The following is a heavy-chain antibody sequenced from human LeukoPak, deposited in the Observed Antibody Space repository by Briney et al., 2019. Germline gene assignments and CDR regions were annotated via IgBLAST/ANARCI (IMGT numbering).Heavy chain of an antibody. Sequence: ESGPTLVNPTQTLTLTCTFSGFSLSTSGMCVSWIRQPPGKALEWLALIDWDDDKYYSTSLKTWLTISKDTSKNQVVLTTTNMDPVDTATYYCARIRYYYDSSGAHPFDYWGQGTLVTISS. CDR1: GFSLSTSGMC. D-gene: IGHD3-22*01. CDR3: ARIRYYYDSSGAHPFDY. J-gene: IGHJ4*02. CDR2: IDWDDDK. V-gene: IGHV2-70*01.